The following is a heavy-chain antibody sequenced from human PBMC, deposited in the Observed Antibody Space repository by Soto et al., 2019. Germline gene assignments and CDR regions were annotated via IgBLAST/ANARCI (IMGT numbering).Heavy chain of an antibody. V-gene: IGHV3-48*03. Sequence: HPGGSLRLSCAASGFTFSSFEMNWVRQAPGKGLEWVSYISSTGSTIYYADSVKGRFTISRDNAKNSLYLQMNSLRAEDTAVYYCARSAFCGGDCYSHGDGYYFDYWGQGNLVTVSS. CDR1: GFTFSSFE. CDR2: ISSTGSTI. D-gene: IGHD2-21*02. CDR3: ARSAFCGGDCYSHGDGYYFDY. J-gene: IGHJ4*02.